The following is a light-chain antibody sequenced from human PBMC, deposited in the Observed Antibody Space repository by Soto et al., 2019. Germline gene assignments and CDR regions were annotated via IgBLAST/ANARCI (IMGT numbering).Light chain of an antibody. CDR3: SSYTSSSTLLYV. CDR1: SSEVGGYNY. J-gene: IGLJ1*01. CDR2: DVS. V-gene: IGLV2-14*03. Sequence: QSVLAQPASVSGSPGQSTTISCTGTSSEVGGYNYVSWYQHHPGKAPKLMIYDVSNRPSGVSNRFSGSKSGNTASLTISGLQAEDEADYYCSSYTSSSTLLYVFGTGTKVTVL.